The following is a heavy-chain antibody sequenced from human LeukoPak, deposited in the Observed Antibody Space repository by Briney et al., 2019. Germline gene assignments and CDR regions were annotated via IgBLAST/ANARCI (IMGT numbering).Heavy chain of an antibody. D-gene: IGHD1-26*01. Sequence: ASVKVSCKASGYTFTSYAIHWVRQAPGQRLEWMGWISAGIGNTKYSQNFQGRVTFISNTSATTAFMELSSLRSEDAAVYYCARDSGSGNNDYWGQGTLVTVSS. J-gene: IGHJ4*02. CDR3: ARDSGSGNNDY. CDR2: ISAGIGNT. V-gene: IGHV1-3*01. CDR1: GYTFTSYA.